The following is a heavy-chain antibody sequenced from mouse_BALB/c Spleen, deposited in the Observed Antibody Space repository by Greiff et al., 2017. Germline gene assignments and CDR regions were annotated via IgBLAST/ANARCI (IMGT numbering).Heavy chain of an antibody. J-gene: IGHJ3*01. CDR2: INPSNGRT. CDR3: ARKGSTMITTGFAY. V-gene: IGHV1S81*02. CDR1: GYTFTSYW. D-gene: IGHD2-4*01. Sequence: QVQLQQPGAELVKPGASVKLSCKASGYTFTSYWMHWVKQRPGQGLEWIGEINPSNGRTNYNEKFKSKATLTVDKSSSTAYMQLSSLTSEDSAVYYCARKGSTMITTGFAYWGQGTLVTVSA.